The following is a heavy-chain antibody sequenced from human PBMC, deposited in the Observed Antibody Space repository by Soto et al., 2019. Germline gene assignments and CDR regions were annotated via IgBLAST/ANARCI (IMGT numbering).Heavy chain of an antibody. CDR2: IKSKTDGGTT. CDR1: GFTFSNAW. Sequence: SLRLSCAASGFTFSNAWMSWVRQAPGKGLEWVGRIKSKTDGGTTDYAAPVKGRFTISRDDSKNTLYLQMNSLKTEDTAVYYCTTEVRMDYYYYGMDVWGQGTTVTVSS. V-gene: IGHV3-15*01. D-gene: IGHD2-15*01. J-gene: IGHJ6*02. CDR3: TTEVRMDYYYYGMDV.